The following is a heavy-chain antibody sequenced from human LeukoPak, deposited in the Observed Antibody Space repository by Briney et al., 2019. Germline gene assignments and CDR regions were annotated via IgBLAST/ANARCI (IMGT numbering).Heavy chain of an antibody. V-gene: IGHV3-7*01. CDR3: AKDEGRSDRYGSGSYPPY. Sequence: PGGSLRLSCAASGFTFSSYWMSWVRQAPGKGLEWVAKIKQDGSEKYYVDSVKGRFTISRDNAKNSLYLQMNSLRPEDTAVYYCAKDEGRSDRYGSGSYPPYWGQGTLVTVSS. CDR1: GFTFSSYW. CDR2: IKQDGSEK. D-gene: IGHD3-10*01. J-gene: IGHJ4*02.